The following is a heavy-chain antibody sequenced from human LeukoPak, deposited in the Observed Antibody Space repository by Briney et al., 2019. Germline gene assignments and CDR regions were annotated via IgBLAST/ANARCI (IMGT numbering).Heavy chain of an antibody. J-gene: IGHJ6*02. CDR3: TTEGAIAAATYGMDV. CDR1: GFTFSNAW. Sequence: GGSLRLSCAASGFTFSNAWMSWVRQAPGKGLEWVGRIKSKTDGGTTDYAAPVKGRFTISRDDSKNTLYLQMNSLKTEGTAVYYCTTEGAIAAATYGMDVWGQGTTVTVSS. D-gene: IGHD6-13*01. V-gene: IGHV3-15*01. CDR2: IKSKTDGGTT.